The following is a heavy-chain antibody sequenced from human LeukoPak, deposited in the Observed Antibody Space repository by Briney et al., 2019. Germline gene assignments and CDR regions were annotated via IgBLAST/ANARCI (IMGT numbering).Heavy chain of an antibody. V-gene: IGHV3-30*02. Sequence: GGSLRLSCAASGFTFSSYAMSWVRQAPGKGLEWVAFIRYDGSNKYYADSVKGRFTISRDNSKNTLYLEMNSLRAEDTAVYYCAKESGWYSSSLFFDYWGQGTLVTVSS. D-gene: IGHD6-6*01. J-gene: IGHJ4*02. CDR2: IRYDGSNK. CDR1: GFTFSSYA. CDR3: AKESGWYSSSLFFDY.